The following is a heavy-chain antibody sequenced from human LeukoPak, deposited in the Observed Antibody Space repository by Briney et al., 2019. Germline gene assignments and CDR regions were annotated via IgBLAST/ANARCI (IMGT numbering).Heavy chain of an antibody. CDR1: GFTFSNFG. CDR2: ISASGGTT. Sequence: GGSLRLSCGASGFTFSNFGMNWVRQAPGKGLEWVSGISASGGTTYYADSVKGRFTISRDNSKNTLYLQMNSLRAEDTAVYYCAKTQGYFDHWGQGTLVTVSS. CDR3: AKTQGYFDH. J-gene: IGHJ4*02. V-gene: IGHV3-23*01.